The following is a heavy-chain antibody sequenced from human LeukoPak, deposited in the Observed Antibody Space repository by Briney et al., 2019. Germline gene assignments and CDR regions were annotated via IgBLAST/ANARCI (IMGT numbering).Heavy chain of an antibody. CDR3: ARGSTQYSSGWYGLDY. V-gene: IGHV3-74*01. D-gene: IGHD6-19*01. CDR2: VNSDGSST. Sequence: GGSLRLSCAASGFTFSSYWMHWVRQAPGKELVWVSRVNSDGSSTTYADSVKGRFTISRDNAKNTLYLQMNRLRAEDTAVYYCARGSTQYSSGWYGLDYWGQGTLVTVSS. J-gene: IGHJ4*02. CDR1: GFTFSSYW.